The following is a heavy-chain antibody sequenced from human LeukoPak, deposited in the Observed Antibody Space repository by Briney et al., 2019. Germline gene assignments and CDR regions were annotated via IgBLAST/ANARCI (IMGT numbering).Heavy chain of an antibody. CDR1: GFTFDDYA. V-gene: IGHV3-9*01. D-gene: IGHD3-22*01. CDR2: ISWNSGSI. Sequence: SLRLSCAASGFTFDDYAIHWVRQAPGQGLEWVSGISWNSGSIDYADYVKGRFTISRDNAKNSLYLQMNSLRAEDTALYYCAKDVRGDSSGFILDYWGQGTLVTVSS. CDR3: AKDVRGDSSGFILDY. J-gene: IGHJ4*02.